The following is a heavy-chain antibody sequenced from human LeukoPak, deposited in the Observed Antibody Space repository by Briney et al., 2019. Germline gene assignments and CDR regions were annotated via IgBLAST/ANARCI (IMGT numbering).Heavy chain of an antibody. J-gene: IGHJ4*02. CDR1: GYTFTVYY. V-gene: IGHV1-2*02. CDR2: INPNSGGT. D-gene: IGHD2-15*01. CDR3: ARDLCSVATCYNYFDY. Sequence: GASVTVSCKASGYTFTVYYMHWVRQAPGQGPDWMGWINPNSGGTNYAQKFQGRVTITRDTSISTAYLELSRLRSDDTAVYYCARDLCSVATCYNYFDYWGQGTLVTVSS.